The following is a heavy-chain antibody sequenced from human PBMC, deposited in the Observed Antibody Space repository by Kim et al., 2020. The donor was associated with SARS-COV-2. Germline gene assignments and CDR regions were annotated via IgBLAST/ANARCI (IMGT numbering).Heavy chain of an antibody. Sequence: GGSLRLSCAASGFTFSSYSMNWVRQAPGKGLEWVSSISSSSSYIYYADSVKGRFTISRDNAKNSLYLQMNSLRAEDTAVYYCAIEPTGPSWVTVDYWGQGTLVTVSS. V-gene: IGHV3-21*01. J-gene: IGHJ4*02. CDR2: ISSSSSYI. D-gene: IGHD1-20*01. CDR1: GFTFSSYS. CDR3: AIEPTGPSWVTVDY.